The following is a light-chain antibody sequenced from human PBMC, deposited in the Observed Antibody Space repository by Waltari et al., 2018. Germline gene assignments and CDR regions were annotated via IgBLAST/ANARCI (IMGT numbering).Light chain of an antibody. J-gene: IGLJ2*01. V-gene: IGLV1-51*02. Sequence: QSVLTQPPSVSAAPGQKVTISCSGSSSNIGNAYVSWYQPLPGTAPKLFIYENNKRPSGIPDRFSGAKSGTSATLGITGLQTGDEADYYCGTWDTSLSALIFGGGTKLTVL. CDR1: SSNIGNAY. CDR2: ENN. CDR3: GTWDTSLSALI.